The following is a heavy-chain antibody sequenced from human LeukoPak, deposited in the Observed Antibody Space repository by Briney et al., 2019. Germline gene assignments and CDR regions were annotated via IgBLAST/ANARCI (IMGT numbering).Heavy chain of an antibody. V-gene: IGHV4-34*01. CDR1: GGSFSGYY. Sequence: SGTLSLTCAVYGGSFSGYYWSWIRQPPGKGLEWIGEINHSGSTNYNPSLKSRVTISVDTSKNQFSLKLSSVTAADTAVYYCARGVANTYYYGSGSYYNFDYWGQGTLATVSS. CDR2: INHSGST. J-gene: IGHJ4*02. D-gene: IGHD3-10*01. CDR3: ARGVANTYYYGSGSYYNFDY.